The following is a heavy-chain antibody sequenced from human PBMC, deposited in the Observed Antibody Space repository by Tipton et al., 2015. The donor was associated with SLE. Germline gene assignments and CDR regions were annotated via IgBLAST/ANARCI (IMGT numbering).Heavy chain of an antibody. CDR2: ISSNGGST. V-gene: IGHV3-64*02. D-gene: IGHD6-19*01. J-gene: IGHJ4*02. CDR1: GFTFSSYA. Sequence: SLRLSCAASGFTFSSYAMHWVRQAPGKGLEYVSAISSNGGSTYYADSVKGRFTISRDNSKNTLYLQMNSLRAEDTAVYYCARDRGVAGIICDYWGQGTLVTVSS. CDR3: ARDRGVAGIICDY.